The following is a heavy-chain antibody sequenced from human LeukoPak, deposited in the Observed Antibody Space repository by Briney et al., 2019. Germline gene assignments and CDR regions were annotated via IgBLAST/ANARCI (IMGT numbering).Heavy chain of an antibody. Sequence: ASVKVSCKAFGYTFTSYDINWVRQATGQGLEWMGWMNPNSGNTGYAQKFQGRVTMTRNTSISTAYMELSSLRSEDTAVYYCARDKTSSSWYSDWFDPWGQGTLVTVSS. CDR1: GYTFTSYD. D-gene: IGHD6-13*01. CDR3: ARDKTSSSWYSDWFDP. J-gene: IGHJ5*02. CDR2: MNPNSGNT. V-gene: IGHV1-8*01.